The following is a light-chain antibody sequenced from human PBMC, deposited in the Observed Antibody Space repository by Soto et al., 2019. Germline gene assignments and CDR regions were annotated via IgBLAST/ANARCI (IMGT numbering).Light chain of an antibody. CDR3: QQLHSWWMT. Sequence: EVVLTQSPVTLSLSTGETATLSCMARQSFGGLLAWYQQKPGQAPRLLIYDAYNRATGIPPRFSGSGSGTDFTLTISSLEPEDCAVYYCQQLHSWWMTFGQGTRLEIK. V-gene: IGKV3-11*01. CDR1: QSFGGL. J-gene: IGKJ5*01. CDR2: DAY.